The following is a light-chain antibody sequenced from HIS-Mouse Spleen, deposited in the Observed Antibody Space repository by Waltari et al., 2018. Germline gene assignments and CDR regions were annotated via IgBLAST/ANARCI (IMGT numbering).Light chain of an antibody. Sequence: QSVLTQPPSASGTPGQRVTISCSGSSSNIGSNYVYWYQQLPGTAPKLPIYRNNQRPSGVPDRFSGSKSGNTASLTISGLQAEDEADYYCCSYAGSYTYVFGTGTKVTVL. CDR1: SSNIGSNY. V-gene: IGLV1-47*01. CDR2: RNN. CDR3: CSYAGSYTYV. J-gene: IGLJ1*01.